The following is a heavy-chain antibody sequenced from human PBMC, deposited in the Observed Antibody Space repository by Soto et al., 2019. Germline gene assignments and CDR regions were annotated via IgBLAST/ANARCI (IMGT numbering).Heavy chain of an antibody. D-gene: IGHD5-12*01. Sequence: GASVKVSCKASGYTFTSYGISWVRQAPGQGLEWMGWISAYNGNTNYAQKLQGRVTMTTDTSTSTAYMELRSLRSDDTAVYYCARSTPPRGGYETEPYDYWGQGTLVTVSS. V-gene: IGHV1-18*01. CDR2: ISAYNGNT. J-gene: IGHJ4*02. CDR1: GYTFTSYG. CDR3: ARSTPPRGGYETEPYDY.